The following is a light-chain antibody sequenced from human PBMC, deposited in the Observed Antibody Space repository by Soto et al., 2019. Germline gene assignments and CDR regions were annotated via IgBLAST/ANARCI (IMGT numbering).Light chain of an antibody. CDR2: KAS. CDR1: QSISSW. J-gene: IGKJ4*01. CDR3: LQYSTYPLT. Sequence: DIQMTQSPSTLSASVGDRVTITCRASQSISSWLAWYQQKPGKAPHLLIYKASILQRGVPSTFSGSGSGTEFTLTISSLQPDDFATYYCLQYSTYPLTFGGGTKVEIK. V-gene: IGKV1-5*03.